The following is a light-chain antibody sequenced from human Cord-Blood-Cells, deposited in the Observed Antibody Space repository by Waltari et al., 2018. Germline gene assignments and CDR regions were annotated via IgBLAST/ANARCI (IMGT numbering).Light chain of an antibody. CDR1: SSDVGGYNY. CDR2: GVS. J-gene: IGLJ3*02. V-gene: IGLV2-14*01. Sequence: QSALTQPASVSGSPGQSITISCTGTSSDVGGYNYVSWYQQHPGKAPKLMIYGVSNRPSGVSNRVSGSKSGNTASLTISGRQAEDEADYYCSSYTSSSTLGVFGGGTKLTVL. CDR3: SSYTSSSTLGV.